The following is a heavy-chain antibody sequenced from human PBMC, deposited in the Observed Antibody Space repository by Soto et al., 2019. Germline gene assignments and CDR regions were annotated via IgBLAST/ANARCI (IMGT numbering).Heavy chain of an antibody. CDR1: GGSISSSSYY. D-gene: IGHD2-15*01. CDR2: IYYSGST. Sequence: QLQLQDSDPGLVKPSETLSPTCTVSGGSISSSSYYGSWIRQPPGKGREWIGSIYYSGSTYYNRTLQYLVTISVDTSKNQFTRQMSSVTAADTAVYYCARHVVVAVINLGVFDYCGQGTLVTVPS. CDR3: ARHVVVAVINLGVFDY. J-gene: IGHJ4*02. V-gene: IGHV4-39*01.